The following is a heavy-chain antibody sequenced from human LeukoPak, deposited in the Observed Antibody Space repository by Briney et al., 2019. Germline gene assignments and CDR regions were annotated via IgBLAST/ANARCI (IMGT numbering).Heavy chain of an antibody. V-gene: IGHV1-69*04. CDR2: IIPILGIA. D-gene: IGHD6-19*01. Sequence: SVKVSCKASGGTFSSCAISWVRQAPGQGLEWMRRIIPILGIANYAQKFQGRVTITADKSTNTAYMELSILRSEDTAVYYCARDPLAENSFDYWGQGTLVTVSS. CDR1: GGTFSSCA. CDR3: ARDPLAENSFDY. J-gene: IGHJ4*02.